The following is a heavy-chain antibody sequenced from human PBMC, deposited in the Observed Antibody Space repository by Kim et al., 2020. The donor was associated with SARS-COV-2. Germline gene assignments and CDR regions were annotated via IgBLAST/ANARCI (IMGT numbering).Heavy chain of an antibody. V-gene: IGHV3-11*04. Sequence: GGSLRLSCAASGFTFSDYYMSWIRQAPGKGLEWVSYISSSGSTIYYADSVKGRFTISRDNAKNSLYLQMNSLRAEDTAVYYCARRGTYYDILTGYYLGGVDCWGQGTLVTVSS. D-gene: IGHD3-9*01. J-gene: IGHJ4*02. CDR2: ISSSGSTI. CDR1: GFTFSDYY. CDR3: ARRGTYYDILTGYYLGGVDC.